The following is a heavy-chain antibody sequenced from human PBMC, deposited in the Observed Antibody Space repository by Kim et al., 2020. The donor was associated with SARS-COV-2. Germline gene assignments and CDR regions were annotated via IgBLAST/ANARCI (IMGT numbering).Heavy chain of an antibody. CDR1: GFTFSSYA. V-gene: IGHV3-33*06. Sequence: GGSLRLSCAASGFTFSSYAMHWVRQAPGKGLEWVAVIWYDGSNKYYADSVKGRFTISRDNSKNTLYLQMNSLRAEDTAVYYCAKDQGIAARRGGWGHYYYGMDVWGQGTTVTVSS. CDR3: AKDQGIAARRGGWGHYYYGMDV. J-gene: IGHJ6*02. D-gene: IGHD6-6*01. CDR2: IWYDGSNK.